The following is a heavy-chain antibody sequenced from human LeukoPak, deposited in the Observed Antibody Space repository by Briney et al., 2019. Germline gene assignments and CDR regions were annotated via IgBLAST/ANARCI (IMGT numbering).Heavy chain of an antibody. D-gene: IGHD3-10*01. V-gene: IGHV4-59*01. CDR1: GFTFSSYA. J-gene: IGHJ6*03. Sequence: GSLRLSCAASGFTFSSYAMSWIRQPPGKGLEWIGYIYYSGSTNYNPSLKSRVTISVDTSKNQFSLKLSSVTAADTAVYYCARGTMVRVYYYYYYYMDVWGKGTTVTVSS. CDR2: IYYSGST. CDR3: ARGTMVRVYYYYYYYMDV.